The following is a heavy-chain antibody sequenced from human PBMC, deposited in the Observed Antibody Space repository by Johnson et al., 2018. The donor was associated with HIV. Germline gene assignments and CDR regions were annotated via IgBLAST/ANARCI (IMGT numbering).Heavy chain of an antibody. CDR3: ATFGGGSFHAFDI. V-gene: IGHV3-7*05. CDR1: GFTFSRYW. D-gene: IGHD1-26*01. J-gene: IGHJ3*02. Sequence: EKLVESGGGLVQPGGSLRLSCAASGFTFSRYWMGWVRQAPGKGLEWVANIKQDGSEKYYVDSLKGRFTISRDNAKNSLYLQMNSLRAEDTAVYYCATFGGGSFHAFDIWGQGTMVTVSS. CDR2: IKQDGSEK.